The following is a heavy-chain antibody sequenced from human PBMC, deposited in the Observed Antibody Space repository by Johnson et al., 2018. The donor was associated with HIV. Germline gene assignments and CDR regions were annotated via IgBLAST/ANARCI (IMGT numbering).Heavy chain of an antibody. D-gene: IGHD3-10*01. CDR1: GFTFSSYG. J-gene: IGHJ3*02. CDR2: ISYDGGSK. Sequence: QVQLVESGGGLIQPGRSLRLSCAASGFTFSSYGMHWVRQAPGKGLEWVSVISYDGGSKYYADSVKGRFTISRDNSKNTLYLQMNSLRAEDTAVYYCAREGFIPVLLRGGAFDIWGQGTMVTVSS. CDR3: AREGFIPVLLRGGAFDI. V-gene: IGHV3-30*03.